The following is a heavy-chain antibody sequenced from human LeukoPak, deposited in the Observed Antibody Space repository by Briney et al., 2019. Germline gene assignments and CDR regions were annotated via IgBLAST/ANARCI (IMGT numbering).Heavy chain of an antibody. J-gene: IGHJ4*02. CDR3: AKAATYCGGDCYGLFDY. D-gene: IGHD2-21*02. CDR2: ISGSGGST. V-gene: IGHV3-23*01. CDR1: GFTLSSYA. Sequence: GGSLRLSCAASGFTLSSYAMSWVRQAPGKGLEWVSAISGSGGSTYYADSVKGRFTISRDNSKNTLYLQMNSLRAEDTAVYYCAKAATYCGGDCYGLFDYWGQGTLVTVSS.